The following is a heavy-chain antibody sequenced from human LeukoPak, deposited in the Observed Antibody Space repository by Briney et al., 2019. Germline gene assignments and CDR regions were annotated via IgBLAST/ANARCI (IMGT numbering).Heavy chain of an antibody. V-gene: IGHV4-39*07. CDR3: ARDKGLAAAGHWYFDL. Sequence: SETLSLTCTVSGGSISSSSYYWGWIRQPPGKGLEWIGSIYYSGSTYYNPSLKSRVTISVDTSKNQFSPKLSSVTAADTAVYYCARDKGLAAAGHWYFDLWGRGTLVTVSS. J-gene: IGHJ2*01. CDR2: IYYSGST. D-gene: IGHD6-13*01. CDR1: GGSISSSSYY.